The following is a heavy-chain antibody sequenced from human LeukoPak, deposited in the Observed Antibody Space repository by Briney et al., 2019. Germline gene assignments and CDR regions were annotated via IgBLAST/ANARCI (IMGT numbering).Heavy chain of an antibody. CDR3: AKDTTVTTLVGAFDI. CDR2: ISWDGGNT. V-gene: IGHV3-43*01. Sequence: GGSLRLSCAASGFTFHDYTIHWVRQPPGKGLEWVSLISWDGGNTYYADSVKGQFTISRDNSKNSLYLQMNRLRTEDTALYHCAKDTTVTTLVGAFDIWGQGTMVTVSS. CDR1: GFTFHDYT. J-gene: IGHJ3*02. D-gene: IGHD4-23*01.